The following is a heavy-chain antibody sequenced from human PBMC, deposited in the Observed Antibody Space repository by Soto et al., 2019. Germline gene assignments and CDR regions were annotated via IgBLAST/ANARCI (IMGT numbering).Heavy chain of an antibody. V-gene: IGHV1-69*12. CDR1: GGTFSSYA. CDR3: TGGPFSHFGSGNYYAFDI. CDR2: IIPMFGTT. Sequence: QVQLVQSGAEVKKPGSSAKVSCKTSGGTFSSYAISWVRQAPGQGLEWMGGIIPMFGTTDSPQRLQGRVTITADDSTSTAYMELSSLRSEDTAMYYCTGGPFSHFGSGNYYAFDIWGQGTKVTVSS. J-gene: IGHJ3*02. D-gene: IGHD3-10*01.